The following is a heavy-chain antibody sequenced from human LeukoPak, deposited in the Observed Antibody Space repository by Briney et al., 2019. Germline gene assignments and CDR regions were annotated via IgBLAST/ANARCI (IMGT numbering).Heavy chain of an antibody. Sequence: ASVKVSCKASGYTFTGYYMHWVRQAPGQGLEWMGWINPNSGGTNYAQKFQGRVTMTRDTSISTAYMELSRLRSDDTAVYYCARSTTGTTSRYYFDYWGQGTLVTVSS. J-gene: IGHJ4*02. V-gene: IGHV1-2*02. CDR1: GYTFTGYY. CDR2: INPNSGGT. CDR3: ARSTTGTTSRYYFDY. D-gene: IGHD1-1*01.